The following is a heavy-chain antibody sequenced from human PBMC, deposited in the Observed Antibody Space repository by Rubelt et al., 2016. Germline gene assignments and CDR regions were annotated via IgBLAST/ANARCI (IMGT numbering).Heavy chain of an antibody. D-gene: IGHD2-21*01. Sequence: QVQLVQSGAEVKKPGASVKVSCKASGYTFSDHYMHWVRQAPGRGLEWMGWINPNGGATICADKFQSRVTLTMDAARSADNMEVSRLKSDDMAVYYCGGGVNEIYSDYWGQGTLVTVSS. V-gene: IGHV1-2*02. CDR1: GYTFSDHY. CDR2: INPNGGAT. J-gene: IGHJ4*02. CDR3: GGGVNEIYSDY.